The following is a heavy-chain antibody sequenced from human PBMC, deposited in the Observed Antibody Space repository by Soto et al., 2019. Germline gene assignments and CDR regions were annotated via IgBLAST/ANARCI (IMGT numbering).Heavy chain of an antibody. D-gene: IGHD6-13*01. CDR1: GFTFDDYA. CDR3: AKDKGIAAAGTVFDY. J-gene: IGHJ4*02. CDR2: ISWNSGSI. V-gene: IGHV3-9*01. Sequence: EVQLVESGGGLVQPGRSLRLSCAASGFTFDDYAMHWVRQAPGKGLEWVSGISWNSGSIGYADSVKGRFTISRDNAKNSLYLQMNSPRAEDTALYYCAKDKGIAAAGTVFDYWGQGTLVTVSS.